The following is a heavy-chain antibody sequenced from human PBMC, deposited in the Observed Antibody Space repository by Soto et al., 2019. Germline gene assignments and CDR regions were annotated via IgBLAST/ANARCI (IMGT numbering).Heavy chain of an antibody. CDR1: GFNFSNYA. V-gene: IGHV3-23*01. J-gene: IGHJ4*02. CDR2: ISGNSGTT. D-gene: IGHD3-3*01. Sequence: EVQLLESGGDFKQPGGSLRLSCAGSGFNFSNYALNWVRQAPGKRLEWVSVISGNSGTTYYAASVKGRFTISRDNSKKTLYLQMNSLRADDTAVYYCATGRAITVFGVITPFDSWGQGTLVTVSS. CDR3: ATGRAITVFGVITPFDS.